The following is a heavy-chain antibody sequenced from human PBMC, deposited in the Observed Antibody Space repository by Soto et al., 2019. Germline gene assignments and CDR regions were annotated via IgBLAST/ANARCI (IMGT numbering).Heavy chain of an antibody. Sequence: PSETLSLTCTVYGGSFRGYYWSWIRQPPGKGLEWIGEINHSGSTNYNPSLKSRVTISVDTSKNQFSLKLSSVTAADTAVYYCARGRAVDSSGYYDYFDYWGKGTLVTVSS. CDR1: GGSFRGYY. J-gene: IGHJ4*02. V-gene: IGHV4-34*01. CDR3: ARGRAVDSSGYYDYFDY. D-gene: IGHD3-22*01. CDR2: INHSGST.